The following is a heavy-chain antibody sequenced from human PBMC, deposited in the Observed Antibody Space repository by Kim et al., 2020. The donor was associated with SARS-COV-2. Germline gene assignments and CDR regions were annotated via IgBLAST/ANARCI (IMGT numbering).Heavy chain of an antibody. Sequence: EDSVKGRFTISRNNAKNTLYLQVNSLRAEDTAVYYCARGSSGSYPRAFDVWGQGTMVTVSS. D-gene: IGHD1-26*01. CDR3: ARGSSGSYPRAFDV. V-gene: IGHV3-74*01. J-gene: IGHJ3*01.